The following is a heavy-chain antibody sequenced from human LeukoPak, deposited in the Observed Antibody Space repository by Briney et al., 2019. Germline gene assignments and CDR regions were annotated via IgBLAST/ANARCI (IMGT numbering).Heavy chain of an antibody. CDR2: INPNSGGT. J-gene: IGHJ4*02. CDR3: ARVQQLDY. CDR1: GYTFTDYY. D-gene: IGHD6-13*01. V-gene: IGHV1-2*02. Sequence: ASVKVSCKASGYTFTDYYMHWVRQAPGQGLEWMGWINPNSGGTNYAQKFQGRVTMTRDTSISTTYMELGSLRSDDTAVYYCARVQQLDYWGQGTLVTVSS.